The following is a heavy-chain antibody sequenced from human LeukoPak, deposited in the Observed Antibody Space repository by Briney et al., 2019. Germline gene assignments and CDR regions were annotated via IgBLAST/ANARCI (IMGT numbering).Heavy chain of an antibody. D-gene: IGHD3-16*01. J-gene: IGHJ4*02. V-gene: IGHV3-33*01. CDR2: LWYDGSNK. Sequence: GALEPFCGASGFPFRYHWNARVRQAPGQGPGWGAGLWYDGSNKYYADSVKGRFPIPRDNSKNTLYLQMNSLRAEDTAVYYCARDLSAGGGGPATDYWGQGTLVTVSS. CDR1: GFPFRYHW. CDR3: ARDLSAGGGGPATDY.